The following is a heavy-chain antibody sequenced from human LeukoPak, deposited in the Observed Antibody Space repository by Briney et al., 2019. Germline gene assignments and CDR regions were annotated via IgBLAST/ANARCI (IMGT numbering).Heavy chain of an antibody. CDR2: IIPIFGTA. Sequence: SVKVSCKASGGTFSSYAISWVRQAPGQGLEWMGGIIPIFGTANYAQKFQGRVTITADKSTSTAYMELRSLRSDDTAVYYCARENYYDYYYYMDVWGKGTTVTISS. J-gene: IGHJ6*03. V-gene: IGHV1-69*06. D-gene: IGHD3-22*01. CDR1: GGTFSSYA. CDR3: ARENYYDYYYYMDV.